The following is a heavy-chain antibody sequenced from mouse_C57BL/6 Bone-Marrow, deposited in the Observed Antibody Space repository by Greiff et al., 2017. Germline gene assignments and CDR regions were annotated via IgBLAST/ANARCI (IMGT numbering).Heavy chain of an antibody. CDR1: GYTFTDYY. V-gene: IGHV1-81*01. Sequence: VQLQQSGAELVKPGASVKISCKASGYTFTDYYISWVKQRTGQGLEWIGEIYPRSGNTYYNEKFKGKATLTAYKSSSTAYMELRSLTSEDSAVYFCARRRDYDYSWFAYWGQGTLVTVSA. CDR3: ARRRDYDYSWFAY. D-gene: IGHD2-4*01. J-gene: IGHJ3*01. CDR2: IYPRSGNT.